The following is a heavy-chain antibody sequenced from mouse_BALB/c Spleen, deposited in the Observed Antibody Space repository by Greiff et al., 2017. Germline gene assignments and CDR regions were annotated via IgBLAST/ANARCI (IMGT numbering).Heavy chain of an antibody. J-gene: IGHJ3*01. D-gene: IGHD1-1*01. V-gene: IGHV3-8*02. Sequence: VQLKESGPSLVKPSQTLSLTCSVTGDSITSGYWNWIRKFPGNKLEYMGYISYSGSTHYNPSLKSRISITRDTSKNQYYLQLNSVTTEDTATYYCARWGITTVPFAYWGQGTLVTVSA. CDR2: ISYSGST. CDR3: ARWGITTVPFAY. CDR1: GDSITSGY.